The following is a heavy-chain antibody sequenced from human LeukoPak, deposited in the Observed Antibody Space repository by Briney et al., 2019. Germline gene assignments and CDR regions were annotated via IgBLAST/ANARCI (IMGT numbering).Heavy chain of an antibody. Sequence: SEILSLTCAVYGGSFSGYYWSWIRQPPGKGLEWIGEINHSGSTNYNPSLKSRVTISVDTSKNQFSLKLSSVTAADTAVYYCARRDYDFWSGYYRMNYNWFDPWGQGTLVTVSS. CDR1: GGSFSGYY. J-gene: IGHJ5*02. CDR3: ARRDYDFWSGYYRMNYNWFDP. V-gene: IGHV4-34*01. CDR2: INHSGST. D-gene: IGHD3-3*01.